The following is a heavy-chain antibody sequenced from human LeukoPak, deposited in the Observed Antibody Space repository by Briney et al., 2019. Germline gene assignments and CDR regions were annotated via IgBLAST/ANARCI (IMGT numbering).Heavy chain of an antibody. J-gene: IGHJ4*02. D-gene: IGHD3-22*01. CDR2: IYHSGST. CDR3: ARAYYYDSSGYYERWSGESK. CDR1: GYSISSGYY. V-gene: IGHV4-38-2*02. Sequence: PSETLSLTCTVSGYSISSGYYWGRIRQPPGKGLEWIGSIYHSGSTYYNPSLKSRVTISVDTSKNQFSLKLSSVTAADTAVYYCARAYYYDSSGYYERWSGESKWGQGTLVTVSS.